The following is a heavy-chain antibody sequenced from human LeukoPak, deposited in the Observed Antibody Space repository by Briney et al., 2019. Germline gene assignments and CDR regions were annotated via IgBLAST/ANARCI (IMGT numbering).Heavy chain of an antibody. CDR3: ARGRIVGATAPDY. J-gene: IGHJ4*02. CDR1: GGTFSSYA. CDR2: IIPIFGTA. Sequence: GASVKVSCKASGGTFSSYAISWVRQAPGQGLEWMGGIIPIFGTANYAQKFQGRVTITADESTSTAYMELSNLRSEDTAVYYCARGRIVGATAPDYWGQGTLVTVSS. V-gene: IGHV1-69*13. D-gene: IGHD1-26*01.